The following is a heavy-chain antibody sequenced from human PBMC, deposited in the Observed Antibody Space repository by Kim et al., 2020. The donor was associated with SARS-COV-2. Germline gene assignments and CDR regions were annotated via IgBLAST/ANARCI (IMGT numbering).Heavy chain of an antibody. CDR2: ISSSSSTI. J-gene: IGHJ4*02. Sequence: GGSLRLSCAASGFTFSSYSMNWVRQAPGKGLEWVSYISSSSSTIFYADSVKGQFTISRDNAKNSLYLQMNSLRAEDTAVYYCARTFKFFDYWGQGTLVTVSS. CDR1: GFTFSSYS. CDR3: ARTFKFFDY. V-gene: IGHV3-48*04.